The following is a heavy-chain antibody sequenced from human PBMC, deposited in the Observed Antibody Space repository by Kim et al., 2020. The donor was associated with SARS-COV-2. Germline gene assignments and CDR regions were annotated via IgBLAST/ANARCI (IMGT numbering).Heavy chain of an antibody. CDR2: INPSGGST. J-gene: IGHJ5*02. CDR3: ARDGVVSTQYSSKGDYGWFDP. Sequence: ASVKVSCKASGYTFTSYYMHWVRQAPGQGLEWMGIINPSGGSTSYAQKFQGRVTMTRDTSTSTVYMELSSLRSEDTAVYYCARDGVVSTQYSSKGDYGWFDPWGQGTLVTVSS. CDR1: GYTFTSYY. D-gene: IGHD6-13*01. V-gene: IGHV1-46*01.